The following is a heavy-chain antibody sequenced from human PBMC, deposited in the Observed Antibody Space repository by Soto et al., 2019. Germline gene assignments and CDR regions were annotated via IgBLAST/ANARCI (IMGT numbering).Heavy chain of an antibody. D-gene: IGHD3-22*01. CDR1: GFTFSSYA. Sequence: EVQLLESGGGLVQPGGSLRLSCAASGFTFSSYAMSWVRQAPGKGLEWVSAISGSGGSTYYADSVKGRFTISRDNSKNTLYLQMNSLRAEDTAVYYCAKDSAVSAWLLLSHRGYFDYWGQGTLVTVSS. CDR3: AKDSAVSAWLLLSHRGYFDY. CDR2: ISGSGGST. J-gene: IGHJ4*02. V-gene: IGHV3-23*01.